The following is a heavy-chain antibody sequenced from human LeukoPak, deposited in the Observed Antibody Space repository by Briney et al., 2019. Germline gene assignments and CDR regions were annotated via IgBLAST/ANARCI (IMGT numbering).Heavy chain of an antibody. Sequence: ETLSLTCTVSGGSISSYYWSWIRQPPGKGLEWIGYIYYSGSTNYNPSLKSRVTISVDTSKNQFSLKLSSVTAADTAVYYCARDRPPSLLGFDYWGREPWSPSPQ. V-gene: IGHV4-59*01. CDR1: GGSISSYY. CDR2: IYYSGST. J-gene: IGHJ4*02. D-gene: IGHD2/OR15-2a*01. CDR3: ARDRPPSLLGFDY.